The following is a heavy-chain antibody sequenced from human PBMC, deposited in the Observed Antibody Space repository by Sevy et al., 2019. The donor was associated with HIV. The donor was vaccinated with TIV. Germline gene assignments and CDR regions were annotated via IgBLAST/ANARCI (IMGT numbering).Heavy chain of an antibody. CDR1: GYTFNNAW. V-gene: IGHV3-15*01. D-gene: IGHD3-3*01. CDR3: TGATVFGATWFDP. CDR2: IKSKTDGGSP. Sequence: GGSLRLSCAASGYTFNNAWMSWVRQAPGKGLEWRGRIKSKTDGGSPEYASPVKGRFTISRDDSKSTLYLQMNRLRTQDTRAYYCTGATVFGATWFDPWGQGALVTVSS. J-gene: IGHJ5*02.